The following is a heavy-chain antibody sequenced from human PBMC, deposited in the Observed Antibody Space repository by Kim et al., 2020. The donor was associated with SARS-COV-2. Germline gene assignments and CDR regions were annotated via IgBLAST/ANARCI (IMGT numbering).Heavy chain of an antibody. CDR2: GRT. Sequence: GRTNYNPSLKGRVTISVDTSKNPFSLKLSSVTAADTAVYYCARPQPFFQHWGQGTLVTVSS. CDR3: ARPQPFFQH. V-gene: IGHV4-34*01. J-gene: IGHJ1*01.